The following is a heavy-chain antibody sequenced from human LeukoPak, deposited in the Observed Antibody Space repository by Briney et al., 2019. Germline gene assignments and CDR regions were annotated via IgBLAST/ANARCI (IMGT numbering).Heavy chain of an antibody. CDR3: AKDYYDTSGYYDAFDI. CDR2: IYSGGST. CDR1: GFTVSSNY. D-gene: IGHD3-22*01. J-gene: IGHJ3*02. Sequence: PGGSLRLSCAASGFTVSSNYMSWVRQAPGKGLEWVSVIYSGGSTYYADSVKGRFTISRDNSKNTLYLQMNSLRAEDTALYYCAKDYYDTSGYYDAFDIWGQGTMVTVSS. V-gene: IGHV3-66*01.